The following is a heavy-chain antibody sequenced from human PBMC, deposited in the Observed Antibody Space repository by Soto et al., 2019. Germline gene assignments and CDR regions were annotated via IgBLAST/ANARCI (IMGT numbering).Heavy chain of an antibody. CDR3: SRVRGNQRLGWFDP. Sequence: QVQLQESGPGLVKPSQTLSLTCTVSGGSISSGGYYWSWNRKHPGQGLEGVGYTYHSGTTYYNPSLKRRVTRAVDTSKNQISLELTSVTAAETDVYYWSRVRGNQRLGWFDPWGQGTLVTVSS. D-gene: IGHD6-25*01. CDR2: TYHSGTT. J-gene: IGHJ5*02. CDR1: GGSISSGGYY. V-gene: IGHV4-31*03.